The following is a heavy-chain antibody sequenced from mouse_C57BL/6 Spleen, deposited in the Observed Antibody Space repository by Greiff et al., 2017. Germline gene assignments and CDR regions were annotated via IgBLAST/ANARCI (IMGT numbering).Heavy chain of an antibody. Sequence: VQLQQSGPELVKPGASVKISCKASGYAFSSSWMNWVKQRPGKGLEWIGRIYPGDGDTNYNGKFKGKATLTADKSSSTAYMQLSSLTAEDSAVYTCARGVRRYFEGWGTGVTVTV. CDR1: GYAFSSSW. CDR2: IYPGDGDT. D-gene: IGHD1-2*01. CDR3: ARGVRRYFEG. V-gene: IGHV1-82*01. J-gene: IGHJ1*03.